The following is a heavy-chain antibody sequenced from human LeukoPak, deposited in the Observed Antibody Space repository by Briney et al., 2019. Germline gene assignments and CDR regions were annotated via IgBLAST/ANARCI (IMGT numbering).Heavy chain of an antibody. CDR1: GGSFSGYY. D-gene: IGHD3-3*01. CDR2: INHSGST. J-gene: IGHJ4*02. V-gene: IGHV4-34*01. Sequence: SEALSLTCAVYGGSFSGYYWSWIRQPPGKGLEWIGEINHSGSTNYNPSLKSRVTISVDTSKNQFSLKLSSVTAADTAVYYCARGPSTIFGLYYFDYWGQGTLVTVSS. CDR3: ARGPSTIFGLYYFDY.